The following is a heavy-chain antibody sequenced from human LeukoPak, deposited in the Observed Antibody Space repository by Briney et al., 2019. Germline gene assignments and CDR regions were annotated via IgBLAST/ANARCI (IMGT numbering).Heavy chain of an antibody. CDR1: GFTFNKFA. CDR3: AKDLLFPRFGSES. Sequence: VGSLRLSCAASGFTFNKFALSWVRQAPGKGLEWVSAISINGDGTYYADSVRGRFTISRDNSKNTLYLQMNSLKTEDTAVYYCAKDLLFPRFGSESWGQGTLVTVSS. J-gene: IGHJ5*02. D-gene: IGHD3-10*01. CDR2: ISINGDGT. V-gene: IGHV3-23*01.